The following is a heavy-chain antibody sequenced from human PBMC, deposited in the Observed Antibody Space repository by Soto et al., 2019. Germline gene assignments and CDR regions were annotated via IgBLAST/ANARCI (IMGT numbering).Heavy chain of an antibody. CDR1: GGTFSSYA. CDR2: IIPIFGTA. Sequence: QVQLVQSGAEVKKPGSSVKVSCKASGGTFSSYAISWVRQAPGQGLEWMGGIIPIFGTANYAQKFQGRVTITADESTSTADMELSSLRSEDTAVYYCARYSGYDLKYYYYYYGMDVWGQGTTVTVSS. J-gene: IGHJ6*02. V-gene: IGHV1-69*01. CDR3: ARYSGYDLKYYYYYYGMDV. D-gene: IGHD5-12*01.